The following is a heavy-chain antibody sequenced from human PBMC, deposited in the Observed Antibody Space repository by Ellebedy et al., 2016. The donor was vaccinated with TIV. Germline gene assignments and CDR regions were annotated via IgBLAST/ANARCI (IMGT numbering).Heavy chain of an antibody. V-gene: IGHV3-74*01. CDR2: MKGDGSSA. CDR1: GFTFSSYW. Sequence: GGSLRLSCAASGFTFSSYWMYWVRQAPGKGLVWVSRMKGDGSSASYADSVKGRFTISSDNSKNTLYLQMNSLRAEDTAVYYCVKAYCDDDCYNGAFDIWGQGTMVTVSS. D-gene: IGHD2-21*02. J-gene: IGHJ3*02. CDR3: VKAYCDDDCYNGAFDI.